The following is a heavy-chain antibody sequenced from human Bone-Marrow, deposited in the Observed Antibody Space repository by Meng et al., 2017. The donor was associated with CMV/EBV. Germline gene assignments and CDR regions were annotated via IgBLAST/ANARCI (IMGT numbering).Heavy chain of an antibody. J-gene: IGHJ4*02. Sequence: GESLKISCAASGFTFDDYAMHWVRQAPGKGLEWVSSIDTTSSYIYYADSVKGRFTISRDNAKNSLFLQMDSLRAEDTAVYYCARGGVTTRGYSCWGQGTLVTVSS. CDR2: IDTTSSYI. V-gene: IGHV3-21*01. CDR3: ARGGVTTRGYSC. D-gene: IGHD3-22*01. CDR1: GFTFDDYA.